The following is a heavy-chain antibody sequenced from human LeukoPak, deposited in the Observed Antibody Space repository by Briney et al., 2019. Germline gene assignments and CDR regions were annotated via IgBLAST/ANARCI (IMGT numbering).Heavy chain of an antibody. CDR2: ISGSGGST. CDR1: GLLFGDYA. J-gene: IGHJ6*04. V-gene: IGHV3-23*01. CDR3: ARDIPAAMDV. Sequence: GGSLRLSCTASGLLFGDYAMTWVRQAPGKGLEWVSAISGSGGSTYYADSVKGRFTISRDNSKNTLYLQMNSLRAEDTAVYYCARDIPAAMDVWGKGTTVTVSS. D-gene: IGHD2-21*01.